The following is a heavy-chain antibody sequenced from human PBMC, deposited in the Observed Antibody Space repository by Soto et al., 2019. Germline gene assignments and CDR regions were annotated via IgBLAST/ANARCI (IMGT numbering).Heavy chain of an antibody. J-gene: IGHJ3*02. CDR2: INHSGST. D-gene: IGHD1-1*01. CDR3: VSESTVPDAFDI. CDR1: GGSFSGYY. V-gene: IGHV4-34*01. Sequence: SDTLSLTCAVHGGSFSGYYWTWIRQPPGTGLEWIGEINHSGSTNYNPSLKSRVTISVDTSKNQFSLKLTSVTAADTAVYYCVSESTVPDAFDIWGQGTMVT.